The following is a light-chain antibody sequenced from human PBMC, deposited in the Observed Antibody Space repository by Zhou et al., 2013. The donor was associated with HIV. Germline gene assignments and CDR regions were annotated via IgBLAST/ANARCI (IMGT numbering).Light chain of an antibody. J-gene: IGKJ3*01. Sequence: DIQMTQSPSSLSASVGDRVTITCRASQSINTYLSWYHQKPGQAPKLLIYAASSLQGGVPSRFSGSGSGTDFTLTISSLQPEDFATYFCQQSYSTPITFGPGTKVDI. CDR3: QQSYSTPIT. CDR2: AAS. CDR1: QSINTY. V-gene: IGKV1-39*01.